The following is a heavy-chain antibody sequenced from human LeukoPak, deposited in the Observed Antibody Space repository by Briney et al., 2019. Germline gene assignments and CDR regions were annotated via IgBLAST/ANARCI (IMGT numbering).Heavy chain of an antibody. J-gene: IGHJ5*02. D-gene: IGHD3-3*01. CDR1: GGSMSSSSYY. CDR2: IYSGST. V-gene: IGHV4-39*07. Sequence: SSETLSLTCTVSGGSMSSSSYYWGWIRQPPGKGLERIGSIYSGSTYYNPSLKSRVTISVDTSKNQFSLKLSSVTAADTAVYYCARVGTSNAYYDFWSGYYSWFDPWGQGTLVTVSS. CDR3: ARVGTSNAYYDFWSGYYSWFDP.